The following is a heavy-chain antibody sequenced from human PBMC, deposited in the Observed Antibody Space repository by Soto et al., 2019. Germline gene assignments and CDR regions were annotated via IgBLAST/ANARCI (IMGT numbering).Heavy chain of an antibody. CDR3: ARPSGLLGQYSALPEF. V-gene: IGHV1-69*01. Sequence: QVQLVQSGAEARKPGSSVKISCTVSGDSFSSYTLTWVRQAPGQGLEWMGGIIPMFHSTIYSQRFKGRVTFTADDSTNTAYLQLTNLRFDDTAIYYCARPSGLLGQYSALPEFWGQGTLVSVSS. CDR1: GDSFSSYT. J-gene: IGHJ4*02. CDR2: IIPMFHST. D-gene: IGHD5-12*01.